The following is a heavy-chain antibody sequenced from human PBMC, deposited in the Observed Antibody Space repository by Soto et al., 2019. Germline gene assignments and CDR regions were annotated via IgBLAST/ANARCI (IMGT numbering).Heavy chain of an antibody. Sequence: GGALRLSGAASGVTFNNAWMNWVRQAPGKGLEWVGRIKSEADGGTTEHIAPVTGRFTISRDDSKNTLYLQMNSLEAEDTGVYYCSTEYYDSSGLVTWGRGTLVTVSS. CDR1: GVTFNNAW. D-gene: IGHD3-22*01. CDR3: STEYYDSSGLVT. CDR2: IKSEADGGTT. J-gene: IGHJ5*02. V-gene: IGHV3-15*07.